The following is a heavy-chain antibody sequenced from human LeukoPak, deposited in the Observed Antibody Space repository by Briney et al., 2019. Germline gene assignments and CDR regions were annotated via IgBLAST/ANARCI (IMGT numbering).Heavy chain of an antibody. CDR1: GFTFSNYD. J-gene: IGHJ4*02. CDR3: ARVAYGGYGY. CDR2: IGTAGDT. Sequence: GGSLRLSCAASGFTFSNYDMYWVRQTTGKGLEWVSAIGTAGDTYYPGSVKGRFTISRENAKNSLYLQMNSLRAGDTAVYYCARVAYGGYGYWGQGTLVTVSS. D-gene: IGHD5-12*01. V-gene: IGHV3-13*01.